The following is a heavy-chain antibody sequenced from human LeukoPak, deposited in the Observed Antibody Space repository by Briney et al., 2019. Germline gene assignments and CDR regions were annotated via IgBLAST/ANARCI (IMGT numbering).Heavy chain of an antibody. CDR3: ARARGSYSHDY. CDR1: GFTFSNYW. CDR2: IKQDGSEK. J-gene: IGHJ4*02. D-gene: IGHD1-26*01. V-gene: IGHV3-7*01. Sequence: PGGSLRLSCAASGFTFSNYWMTWVRQAPGKGLEWVANIKQDGSEKYYVDSVKGRFTISRDNAKNSLYLQMTSLRAEDTAVYYCARARGSYSHDYWGQGTLVTVSS.